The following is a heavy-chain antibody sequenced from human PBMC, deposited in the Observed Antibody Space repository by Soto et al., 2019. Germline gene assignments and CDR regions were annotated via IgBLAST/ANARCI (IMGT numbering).Heavy chain of an antibody. CDR1: GYSFTSYW. CDR3: ARSQITMIVPPDAFVI. CDR2: IYPGDSDT. D-gene: IGHD3-22*01. J-gene: IGHJ3*02. Sequence: GESLKISCKGSGYSFTSYWIGWVRQMPGKGLEWMGIIYPGDSDTRYSPSFQGQVTIPADKSISTAYLQWSSLKASDTAMYCCARSQITMIVPPDAFVIWGEGTMVTVPS. V-gene: IGHV5-51*01.